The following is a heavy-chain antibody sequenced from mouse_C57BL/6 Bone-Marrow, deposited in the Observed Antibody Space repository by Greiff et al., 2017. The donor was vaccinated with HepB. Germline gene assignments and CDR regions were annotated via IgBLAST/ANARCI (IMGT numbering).Heavy chain of an antibody. CDR3: ARDYYGSPACFAY. J-gene: IGHJ3*01. D-gene: IGHD1-1*01. Sequence: EVQRVESGGGLVKPGGSLKLSCAASGFTFSSYAMSWVRQTPEKRLEWVATISDGGSYTYYPDNVKGRFTISRDNAKNNLYLQMSHLKSEDTAMYYCARDYYGSPACFAYWGEGTLGTVSA. CDR2: ISDGGSYT. CDR1: GFTFSSYA. V-gene: IGHV5-4*01.